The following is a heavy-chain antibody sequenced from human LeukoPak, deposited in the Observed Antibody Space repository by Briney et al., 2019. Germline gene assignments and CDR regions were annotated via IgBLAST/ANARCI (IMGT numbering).Heavy chain of an antibody. Sequence: PGGSLRRSCAASGFTFSDYTMSWVRQAPGKGLEWMSAIGGSGRSTYYADSVKGRFTISRDNSTNTLSLQMNSLRAEDTAVYYCTKDLHCSGGSCYDWFDPWGQGTLVTVSS. CDR3: TKDLHCSGGSCYDWFDP. J-gene: IGHJ5*02. V-gene: IGHV3-23*01. CDR2: IGGSGRST. CDR1: GFTFSDYT. D-gene: IGHD2-15*01.